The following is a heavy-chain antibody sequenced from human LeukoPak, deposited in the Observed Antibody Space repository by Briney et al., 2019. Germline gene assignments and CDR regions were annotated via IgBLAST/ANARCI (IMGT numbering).Heavy chain of an antibody. J-gene: IGHJ5*02. Sequence: ASVKVSCKASGYTFTSYGISWVRQAPGQGLEWMGWISAYNGNTNYAQKLQGRVTMTTDTSTSTAYMELRSLRSDDTAVYYCARDSGRADYDFWSGYYFDNWFDPWGQGTLVTVSS. CDR2: ISAYNGNT. CDR3: ARDSGRADYDFWSGYYFDNWFDP. D-gene: IGHD3-3*01. CDR1: GYTFTSYG. V-gene: IGHV1-18*01.